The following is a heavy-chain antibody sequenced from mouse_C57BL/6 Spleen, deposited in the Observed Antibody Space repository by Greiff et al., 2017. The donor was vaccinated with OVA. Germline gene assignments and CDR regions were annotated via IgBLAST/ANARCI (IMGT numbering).Heavy chain of an antibody. CDR2: FYPGSGSI. CDR3: ARHEDLYSGSYYYAMDY. D-gene: IGHD3-1*01. Sequence: QVQLQQSGAELVKPGASVKLSCKASGYTFTEYTIHWVKQRSGQGLEWIGWFYPGSGSIKYNEKFKDKATLTADKSSSTVYMELSRLTSEDSAVYFCARHEDLYSGSYYYAMDYWGQGTSVTVSS. J-gene: IGHJ4*01. V-gene: IGHV1-62-2*01. CDR1: GYTFTEYT.